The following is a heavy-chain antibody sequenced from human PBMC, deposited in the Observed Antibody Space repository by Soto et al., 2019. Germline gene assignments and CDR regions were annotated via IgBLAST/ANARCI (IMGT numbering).Heavy chain of an antibody. CDR1: GGSISSYY. D-gene: IGHD5-12*01. CDR3: ARLMSGYDTDAFDI. Sequence: PSETLSLTCTVSGGSISSYYLSWIRQPPGKGLEWIGYIYYSGSTNYNPSLKSRVTISVDTSKNQFSLKLSSVTAADTAVYYCARLMSGYDTDAFDIWGQGTMVTVSS. J-gene: IGHJ3*02. V-gene: IGHV4-59*08. CDR2: IYYSGST.